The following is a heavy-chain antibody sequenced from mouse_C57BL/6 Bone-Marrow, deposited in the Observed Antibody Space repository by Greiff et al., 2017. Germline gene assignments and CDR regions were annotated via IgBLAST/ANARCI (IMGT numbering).Heavy chain of an antibody. D-gene: IGHD1-1*01. V-gene: IGHV1-59*01. CDR1: GYTFTSYW. J-gene: IGHJ1*03. CDR3: ARRRITTSYWYFDV. CDR2: IDPSDSYT. Sequence: QVQLKQPGAELVRPGTSVKLSCKASGYTFTSYWMHWVKQRPGQGLEWIGVIDPSDSYTNYNQQFKGKATLTVDTSSSPAYMQLSGLTSEDSAVYDCARRRITTSYWYFDVWGTGTTVTVSS.